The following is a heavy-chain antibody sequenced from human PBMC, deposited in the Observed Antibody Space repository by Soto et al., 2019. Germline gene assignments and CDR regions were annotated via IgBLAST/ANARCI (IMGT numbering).Heavy chain of an antibody. CDR2: IYPSESDT. D-gene: IGHD3-3*01. CDR1: GYNFAGYW. J-gene: IGHJ4*02. CDR3: ARGGVSTRTFDY. Sequence: GESLKIACQGSGYNFAGYWIAWVRQMPGKGLELMGIIYPSESDTRYRPSFQGQVTISADKSISSAYLQWSSLRASDTAMYYCARGGVSTRTFDYWGQGTPVTVSS. V-gene: IGHV5-51*01.